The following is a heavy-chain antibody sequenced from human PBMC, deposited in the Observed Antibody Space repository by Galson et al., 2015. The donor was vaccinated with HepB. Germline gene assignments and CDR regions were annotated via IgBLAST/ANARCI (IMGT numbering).Heavy chain of an antibody. CDR3: ARTLTSHYYDSTGYYSFDY. CDR2: IDWDDDK. J-gene: IGHJ4*02. CDR1: GFSLSTSGMC. D-gene: IGHD3-22*01. Sequence: PALVKPTQTLTLTCTFSGFSLSTSGMCVSWIRQPPGKALEWLARIDWDDDKYYSTSLKTRLTISKDTSKNQVVLTMTNMDPVDTATYYCARTLTSHYYDSTGYYSFDYWGQGTLVTVSS. V-gene: IGHV2-70*11.